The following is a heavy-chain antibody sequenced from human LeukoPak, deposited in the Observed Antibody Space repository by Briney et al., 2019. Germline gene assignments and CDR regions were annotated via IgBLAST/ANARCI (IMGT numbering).Heavy chain of an antibody. D-gene: IGHD3-3*01. CDR1: GFTFSNYV. J-gene: IGHJ3*02. V-gene: IGHV3-66*01. CDR2: IYSGGST. Sequence: PGGSLRLSCAASGFTFSNYVMNWVRQAPGKGLEWVSVIYSGGSTYYADSVKGRFTISRDNAKNTLYLQMNSLRAEDTAVYYCARGPLYYDFWSGYGAFDIWGQGTMVTVSS. CDR3: ARGPLYYDFWSGYGAFDI.